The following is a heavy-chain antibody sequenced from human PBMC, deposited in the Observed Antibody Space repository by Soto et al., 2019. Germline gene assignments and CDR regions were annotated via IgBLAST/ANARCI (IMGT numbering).Heavy chain of an antibody. Sequence: QVQLVQSGAEVKKPGASVKVSCKTSGYIFTDYNLHWVRQAPGQGLEWMGWIKPKSGGTNYAQKFQDRVTMTSDTSTTTAYMEVIRLTSDDTAVYYCAFLGSDMTNWGQGTLVTVSS. V-gene: IGHV1-2*02. CDR1: GYIFTDYN. D-gene: IGHD2-15*01. J-gene: IGHJ4*02. CDR2: IKPKSGGT. CDR3: AFLGSDMTN.